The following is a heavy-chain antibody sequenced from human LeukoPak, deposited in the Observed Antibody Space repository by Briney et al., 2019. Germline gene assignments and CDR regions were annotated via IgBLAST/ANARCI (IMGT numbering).Heavy chain of an antibody. CDR2: IYGSGST. CDR1: GDSLSSHY. Sequence: SETLSLTCTVSGDSLSSHYWSWIRQPPGKGPEWIGYIYGSGSTHYDPSLRSRVTISEDTSKNQFSLKLTSVTAADTAVYYCARNVGWYSHDSWGQGTLVTVSS. J-gene: IGHJ4*02. D-gene: IGHD6-19*01. CDR3: ARNVGWYSHDS. V-gene: IGHV4-59*08.